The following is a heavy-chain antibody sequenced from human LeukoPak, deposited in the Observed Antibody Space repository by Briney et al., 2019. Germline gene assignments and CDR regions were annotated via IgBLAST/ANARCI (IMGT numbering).Heavy chain of an antibody. D-gene: IGHD3-10*01. CDR1: GGSISSSSYY. V-gene: IGHV4-39*01. Sequence: PSETLSLTCTVSGGSISSSSYYWGWIRQPPGRGLEWIGTINYSGSSYYNPSLRSRVTISVDTSKNQFSLRLTSVTAADTAVYYCARGDAGGYYGSGSYYRLRDWGQGTLVTVSS. J-gene: IGHJ4*02. CDR2: INYSGSS. CDR3: ARGDAGGYYGSGSYYRLRD.